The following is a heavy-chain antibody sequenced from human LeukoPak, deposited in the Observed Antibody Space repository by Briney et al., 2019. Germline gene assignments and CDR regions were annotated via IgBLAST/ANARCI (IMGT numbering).Heavy chain of an antibody. D-gene: IGHD4-17*01. CDR3: ARDLPYYGDYEFDP. V-gene: IGHV3-53*01. CDR2: IYSGGST. Sequence: GGSLSLSGAASGFTVSSNYMSWVRQAPGKGLEWVSVIYSGGSTYYADSVKGRFTISRDNSKNTLYLQMNSLRAEDTAVYYCARDLPYYGDYEFDPWGQGTLVTVSS. J-gene: IGHJ5*02. CDR1: GFTVSSNY.